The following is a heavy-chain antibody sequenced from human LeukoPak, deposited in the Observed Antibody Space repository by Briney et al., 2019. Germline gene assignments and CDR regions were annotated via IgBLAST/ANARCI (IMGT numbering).Heavy chain of an antibody. V-gene: IGHV4-59*01. CDR3: ARVPPGYYYYMDV. Sequence: TSETLSLTCTVSGGSISSYYWSWIRQPPGKGPEWIGYIYYSGSTNYNPSLKSRVTMSVDTSKNQCSLKVSSVTAADTAVYYCARVPPGYYYYMDVWGKGTTVTVSS. J-gene: IGHJ6*03. CDR1: GGSISSYY. CDR2: IYYSGST.